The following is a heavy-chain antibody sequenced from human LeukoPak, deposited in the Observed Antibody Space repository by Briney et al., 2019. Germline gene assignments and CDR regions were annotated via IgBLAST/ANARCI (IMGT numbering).Heavy chain of an antibody. Sequence: SETLSLTCSVSGGSISSSSYYWGWIRQPPGKGVEWIGSIYYRESIYYNPSLKSRVTISVDTSKNQFCLKLSSVTAADTAVYCCARSSNGVVDYWGQGTLVAVSS. CDR1: GGSISSSSYY. CDR2: IYYRESI. D-gene: IGHD2-8*01. V-gene: IGHV4-39*01. CDR3: ARSSNGVVDY. J-gene: IGHJ4*02.